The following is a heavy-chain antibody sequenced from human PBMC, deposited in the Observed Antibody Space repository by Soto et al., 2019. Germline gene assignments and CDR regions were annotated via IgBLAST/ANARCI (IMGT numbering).Heavy chain of an antibody. CDR2: IYYRGNS. V-gene: IGHV4-39*01. J-gene: IGHJ4*02. CDR1: DDSINSDKFY. D-gene: IGHD3-9*01. CDR3: ARLEGLATISYYFDF. Sequence: HLQLQESGPGLVKPSETLSLMCSVSDDSINSDKFYCGWIRQPPGKGLEWIGSIYYRGNSYDNPSLQTRVTISLDKSKSQFSLKLNSVTAADSAVYFCARLEGLATISYYFDFWGPGALVTVSS.